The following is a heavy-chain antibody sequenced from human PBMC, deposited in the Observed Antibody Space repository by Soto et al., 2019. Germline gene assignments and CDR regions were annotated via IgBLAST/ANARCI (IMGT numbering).Heavy chain of an antibody. J-gene: IGHJ5*02. CDR2: IYHSGST. D-gene: IGHD4-17*01. Sequence: QLQLQESGSGLVKHSQTLSLTCAVSGGSISSGGYSWSWIRQPPGKGLECIGYIYHSGSTYYNPSLKSRVTISVDRSKNQFSLKLSSVTAADTAVYYCARGDLTVTTFWFYPWGQGTLVTVSS. CDR1: GGSISSGGYS. V-gene: IGHV4-30-2*01. CDR3: ARGDLTVTTFWFYP.